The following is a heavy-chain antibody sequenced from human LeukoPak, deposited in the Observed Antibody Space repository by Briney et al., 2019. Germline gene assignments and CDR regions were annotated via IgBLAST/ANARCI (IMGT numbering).Heavy chain of an antibody. CDR1: GFTFSSYA. V-gene: IGHV3-23*01. Sequence: GGSLRLSCAASGFTFSSYARTWVRQAPEKGLEWVSSISDSGCSTYYADSVKGRFTISRDNSRNTLFLQMSSLRAEDTAVYYCAQDQAPHISWGRGTLVTVSS. CDR3: AQDQAPHIS. CDR2: ISDSGCST. J-gene: IGHJ5*02. D-gene: IGHD3-3*02.